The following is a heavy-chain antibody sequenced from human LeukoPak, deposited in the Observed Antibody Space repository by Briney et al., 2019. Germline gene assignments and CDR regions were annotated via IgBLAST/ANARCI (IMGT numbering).Heavy chain of an antibody. Sequence: GGSLRLSCAASGFSFSDYGMHWVRQAPGKGLEWVALLWYDGSNNYYADSVKGRFTISRDYSKNTLYLQMDSLRFEDTAVYYCARGHGSSGWPFDFWGQGTLVTVSS. D-gene: IGHD6-19*01. CDR1: GFSFSDYG. J-gene: IGHJ4*02. V-gene: IGHV3-33*01. CDR2: LWYDGSNN. CDR3: ARGHGSSGWPFDF.